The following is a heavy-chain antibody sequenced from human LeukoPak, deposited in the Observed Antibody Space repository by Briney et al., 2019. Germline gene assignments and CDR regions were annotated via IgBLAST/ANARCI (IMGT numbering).Heavy chain of an antibody. CDR3: ARERIWFGEGDWDY. D-gene: IGHD3-10*01. CDR1: GYTFTGYY. V-gene: IGHV1-2*06. Sequence: GASVKVSCKASGYTFTGYYMHWVRQAPGQGLEWMERINPNSGGTNYAQKFQGRVTMTRNTSISTAYMELSSLRSEDTAVYYCARERIWFGEGDWDYWGQGTLVTVSS. J-gene: IGHJ4*02. CDR2: INPNSGGT.